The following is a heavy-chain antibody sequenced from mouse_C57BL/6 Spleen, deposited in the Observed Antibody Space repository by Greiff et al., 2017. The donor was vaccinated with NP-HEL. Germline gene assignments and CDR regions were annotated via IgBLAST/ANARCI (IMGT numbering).Heavy chain of an antibody. J-gene: IGHJ3*01. Sequence: EVKLMESGPGLVKPSQSLSLTCSVTGYSITSGYYWNWIRQFPGNKLEWMGYISYDGSNNYNPSLKNRISITRDTSKNQFFLKLNSVTTEDTATYYCATGDDYPFAYWGQGTLVTVSA. CDR1: GYSITSGYY. V-gene: IGHV3-6*01. CDR3: ATGDDYPFAY. D-gene: IGHD2-4*01. CDR2: ISYDGSN.